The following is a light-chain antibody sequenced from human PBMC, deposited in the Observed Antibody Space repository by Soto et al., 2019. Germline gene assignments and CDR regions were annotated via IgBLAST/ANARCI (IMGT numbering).Light chain of an antibody. Sequence: QSVLTQPASVSGSPGQSITISCTGTSSDVGNYNLVSWYQQHPGKAPKLMIYEGSKRPSGVSNRFSGSKSGNTASLTISGLQAEDEADYYCCSYAGSSTLVFGGGTKLTVL. CDR3: CSYAGSSTLV. CDR2: EGS. J-gene: IGLJ2*01. CDR1: SSDVGNYNL. V-gene: IGLV2-23*01.